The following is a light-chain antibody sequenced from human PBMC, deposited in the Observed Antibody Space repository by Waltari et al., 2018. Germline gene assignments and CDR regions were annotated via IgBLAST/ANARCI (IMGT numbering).Light chain of an antibody. CDR3: QQYRSSRT. Sequence: EIVLTQSPGTLSLSPGERATLSCRASQSVSSSYLAWYQQKPGHAPRLLIYGASSRATGIPDRFSGRGSGTDLTLTSSRLEAEDVALYYRQQYRSSRTFGQGTKVEIK. J-gene: IGKJ1*01. CDR2: GAS. CDR1: QSVSSSY. V-gene: IGKV3-20*01.